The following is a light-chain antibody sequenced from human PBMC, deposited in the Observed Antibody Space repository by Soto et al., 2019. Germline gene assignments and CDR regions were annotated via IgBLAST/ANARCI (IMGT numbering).Light chain of an antibody. Sequence: EKVMNQSPATLSVTTGERATLSCRASQSVRSNLAWYQQKPGQPPRLLIYDASTRATRIPSRFSGSGSGTEFTLTISSLQSEDFAVYYCQQYDNWPRTFGQGTKVDIK. CDR2: DAS. CDR3: QQYDNWPRT. V-gene: IGKV3-15*01. J-gene: IGKJ1*01. CDR1: QSVRSN.